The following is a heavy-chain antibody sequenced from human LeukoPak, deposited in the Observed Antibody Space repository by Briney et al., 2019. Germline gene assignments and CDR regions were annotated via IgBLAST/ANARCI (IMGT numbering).Heavy chain of an antibody. D-gene: IGHD6-19*01. CDR2: MNPNSGNA. Sequence: ASVKVSCKASGYTFASYDINWVRQATGPGLEWMGWMNPNSGNAGYAQKLRGRVTMTRNTPISTAYMELSSLRSEDTAVYYCARIRRTRSGRYFDYWGQGTLVTVSS. CDR1: GYTFASYD. J-gene: IGHJ4*02. CDR3: ARIRRTRSGRYFDY. V-gene: IGHV1-8*01.